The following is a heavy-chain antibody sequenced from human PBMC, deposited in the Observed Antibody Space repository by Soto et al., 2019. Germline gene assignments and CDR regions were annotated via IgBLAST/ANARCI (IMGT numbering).Heavy chain of an antibody. J-gene: IGHJ4*02. V-gene: IGHV2-5*02. D-gene: IGHD1-26*01. CDR1: GFSLSTSGVG. CDR3: ARYYCARTNCRPRVPSY. CDR2: IYWDDDK. Sequence: QITLKESGPTLVKPTQTLTLTCTFSGFSLSTSGVGVGWIRQPPGEALECLAVIYWDDDKRYSPSLKNRLTLTKDTSRDQVVLTLTDMDPVDTATYYCARYYCARTNCRPRVPSYWGQGILVTVSS.